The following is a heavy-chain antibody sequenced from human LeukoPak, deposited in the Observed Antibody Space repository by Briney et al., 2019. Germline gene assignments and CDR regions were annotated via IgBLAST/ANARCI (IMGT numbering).Heavy chain of an antibody. D-gene: IGHD2-15*01. CDR1: GFTFSSYS. V-gene: IGHV3-21*01. J-gene: IGHJ5*02. Sequence: GGSLRLSCAASGFTFSSYSMNWVRQAPGKGLEWVSSISSSSSYIYYADSVKGRFTISRDNAKNSLYLQMNSLRAEDTAVYYCARGVLGYCSGGSCYSNWFDPWGLGTLVTVSS. CDR3: ARGVLGYCSGGSCYSNWFDP. CDR2: ISSSSSYI.